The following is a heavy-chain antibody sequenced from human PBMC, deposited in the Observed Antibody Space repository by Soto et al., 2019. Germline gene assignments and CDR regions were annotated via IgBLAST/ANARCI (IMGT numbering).Heavy chain of an antibody. CDR1: GGFVNHSW. Sequence: QVQLQESGPGLVKPSETLSLTCTVSGGFVNHSWWSWVRQPPGRGLEWIGYVYYSGSTNYNPFFKSRATISVDTSNAQFSLKLTSVTAADTAVYYCATYRVPRTCGQGTLITVSS. D-gene: IGHD2-2*02. J-gene: IGHJ5*02. CDR3: ATYRVPRT. V-gene: IGHV4-59*02. CDR2: VYYSGST.